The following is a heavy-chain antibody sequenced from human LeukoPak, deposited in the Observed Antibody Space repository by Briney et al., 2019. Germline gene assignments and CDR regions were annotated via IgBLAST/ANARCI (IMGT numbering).Heavy chain of an antibody. J-gene: IGHJ5*02. Sequence: GASVKVSCKASGYTFTRNYMHWVRQAPGQGLEWMGIINPSGGSTSHAQKFQGRVTMTRDMSTSTVYMELSSLRSEDTAVYYCARGGGDIVVVPAAIGKDWFDPWGQGTLVTVSS. CDR2: INPSGGST. CDR1: GYTFTRNY. V-gene: IGHV1-46*01. D-gene: IGHD2-2*02. CDR3: ARGGGDIVVVPAAIGKDWFDP.